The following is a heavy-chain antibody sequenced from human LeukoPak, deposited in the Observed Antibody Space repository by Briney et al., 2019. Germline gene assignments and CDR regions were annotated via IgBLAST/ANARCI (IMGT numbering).Heavy chain of an antibody. Sequence: PGGSLILSCAASGFTFSSYGMHWVRQAPGKGLEWVAVIWYDGSNKYYADSVKGRFTISRDNSKNTLYLQMNSLRAEDTAVYYCARDQDSSGWYYTLDYWGQGTLVTVSS. J-gene: IGHJ4*02. CDR3: ARDQDSSGWYYTLDY. CDR2: IWYDGSNK. D-gene: IGHD6-19*01. CDR1: GFTFSSYG. V-gene: IGHV3-33*01.